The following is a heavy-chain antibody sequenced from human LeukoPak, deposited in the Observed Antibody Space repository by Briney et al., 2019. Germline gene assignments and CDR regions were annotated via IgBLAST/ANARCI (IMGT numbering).Heavy chain of an antibody. J-gene: IGHJ4*02. CDR2: IKQDESEK. V-gene: IGHV3-7*01. CDR1: GFTFSSYW. Sequence: GGSLRLSCVASGFTFSSYWMSWVRQAPGKGLEWVANIKQDESEKYYVDSVKGRFTISRDNAKNLLYLQMNSLRAEDTAVYYCARTYYDILTGYNPYFDYWGQGILVTVSS. D-gene: IGHD3-9*01. CDR3: ARTYYDILTGYNPYFDY.